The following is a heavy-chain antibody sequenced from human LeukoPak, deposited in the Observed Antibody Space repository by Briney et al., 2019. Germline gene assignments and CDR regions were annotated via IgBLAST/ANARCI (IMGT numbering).Heavy chain of an antibody. V-gene: IGHV1-24*01. Sequence: WASVKVSCKVSGYTLTELSMHWVRQAPGKGLEWMGGFDPEDCETIYAQKFQGRVTMTEDTSTDTAYMELSSLRSEDTAVYYCARDKYFGVMDVWGKGTTVTISS. CDR3: ARDKYFGVMDV. CDR2: FDPEDCET. J-gene: IGHJ6*03. D-gene: IGHD3-10*01. CDR1: GYTLTELS.